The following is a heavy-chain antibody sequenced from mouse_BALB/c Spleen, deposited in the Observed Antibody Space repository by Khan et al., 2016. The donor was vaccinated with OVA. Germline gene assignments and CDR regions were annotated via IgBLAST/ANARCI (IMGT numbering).Heavy chain of an antibody. Sequence: EVELVESGGDLVKPGGSLKLSCAASGFTFSSYSMSWVRQTPDKRLEWVASISSGGDYTYYPEFVKGRFTISRDNAKNTLYLQRSSLKSEDTAMYYCASHLTGSFAYWGQGTLVTVSA. CDR3: ASHLTGSFAY. J-gene: IGHJ3*01. CDR2: ISSGGDYT. CDR1: GFTFSSYS. D-gene: IGHD4-1*01. V-gene: IGHV5-6*01.